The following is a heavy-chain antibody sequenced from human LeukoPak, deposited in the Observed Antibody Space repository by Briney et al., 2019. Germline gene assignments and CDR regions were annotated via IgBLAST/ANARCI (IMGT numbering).Heavy chain of an antibody. CDR2: ISLTTTTV. D-gene: IGHD2-21*02. Sequence: PGGSLRLSCAAAGFTFSSYWMSWVRQAPGKGLEWVAHISLTTTTVSYADSVKGRFTMSRDNAKNSLFLQMNSLRAEDTAVYYCARDGDWAFDYWGQGTLVTVSS. CDR3: ARDGDWAFDY. V-gene: IGHV3-48*01. CDR1: GFTFSSYW. J-gene: IGHJ4*02.